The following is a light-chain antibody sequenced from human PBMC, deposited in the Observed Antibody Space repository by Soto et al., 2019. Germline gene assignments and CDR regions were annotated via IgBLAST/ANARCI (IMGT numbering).Light chain of an antibody. CDR1: SSDVGGYNY. J-gene: IGLJ1*01. Sequence: QSALTQPPSASGSFGQSVTISCTGTSSDVGGYNYVSWYQQHPGKAPKLMIYEVSERPSGVPDRFSGSKSGNTASLTVSGLQADDEADYYCSSYSGTNYHYVFGTGTMLTVL. V-gene: IGLV2-8*01. CDR3: SSYSGTNYHYV. CDR2: EVS.